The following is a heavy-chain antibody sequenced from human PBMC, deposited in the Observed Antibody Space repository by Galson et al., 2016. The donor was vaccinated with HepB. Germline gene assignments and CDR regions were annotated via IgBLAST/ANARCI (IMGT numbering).Heavy chain of an antibody. D-gene: IGHD6-13*01. CDR3: ARGRVAAGRYDY. V-gene: IGHV4-31*03. J-gene: IGHJ4*02. Sequence: TLSLTCSVSGGSINSGGDYWSWIRQYPGKGLEWIGYSYYTGSTNYNPSLESRVSISVDTSQNLFSLRMTSVTAADTAVYYCARGRVAAGRYDYWGQGTLVTVSS. CDR1: GGSINSGGDY. CDR2: SYYTGST.